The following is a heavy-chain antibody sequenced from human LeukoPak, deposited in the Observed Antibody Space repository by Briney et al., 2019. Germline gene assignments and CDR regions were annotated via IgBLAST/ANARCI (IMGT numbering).Heavy chain of an antibody. CDR3: ARDLYDSDAYSSPIDY. J-gene: IGHJ4*02. D-gene: IGHD3-22*01. CDR2: ISSSSSYI. Sequence: GGSLRLSCAAYGFTLSSHSMDWVRQAPWTGLEWVSSISSSSSYIHSADSVKGRFTISRDNAKNSLYLQMNSLRAEDTAVYYCARDLYDSDAYSSPIDYWGQGTLVTVSS. V-gene: IGHV3-21*01. CDR1: GFTLSSHS.